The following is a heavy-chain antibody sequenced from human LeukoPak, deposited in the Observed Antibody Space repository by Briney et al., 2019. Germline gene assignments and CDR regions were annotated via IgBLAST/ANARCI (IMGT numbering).Heavy chain of an antibody. CDR3: ARGVAGSGRTPKY. V-gene: IGHV4-59*01. Sequence: SETLSLTCTVSGDSITTYYWIWVRQSPGKGLEWIGYIYDNGNTNHNSYLKSRLTISEDPSKRQSSLKLTSVTAADTAVYYCARGVAGSGRTPKYWGQGTLVTVSS. CDR2: IYDNGNT. CDR1: GDSITTYY. J-gene: IGHJ4*02. D-gene: IGHD1-26*01.